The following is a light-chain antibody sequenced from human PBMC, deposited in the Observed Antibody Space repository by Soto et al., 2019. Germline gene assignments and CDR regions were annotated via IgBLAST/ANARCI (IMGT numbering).Light chain of an antibody. CDR2: AAS. J-gene: IGKJ1*01. Sequence: IKMYQSPSSLSASVGDRVTISCRASQGIRNDLAWYQQKPGKAPKLLIFAASSLQSGVPSRFSGSGSGTDFTLTITSLQPEDFATYYCQQTYSTPRTFGQGTMVDIK. CDR1: QGIRND. V-gene: IGKV1-39*01. CDR3: QQTYSTPRT.